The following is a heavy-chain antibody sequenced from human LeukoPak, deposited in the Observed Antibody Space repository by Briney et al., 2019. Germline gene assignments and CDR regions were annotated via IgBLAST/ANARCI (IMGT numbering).Heavy chain of an antibody. CDR1: GFTFSSYW. D-gene: IGHD4-11*01. V-gene: IGHV3-7*01. CDR3: ARGVTTETLDY. J-gene: IGHJ4*02. Sequence: PGGSLRLSXAASGFTFSSYWMSWVRQAPGKGLEWVANIKQDGSEKYYVDSVKGRFTISRDNAKNSLYLQTNSLRAEDTAVYYCARGVTTETLDYWGQGTLVTVSS. CDR2: IKQDGSEK.